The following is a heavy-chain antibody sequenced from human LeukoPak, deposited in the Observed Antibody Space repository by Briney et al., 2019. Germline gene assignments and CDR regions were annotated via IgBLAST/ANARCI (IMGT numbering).Heavy chain of an antibody. J-gene: IGHJ6*02. CDR1: GGPFSDYF. Sequence: PSETLSLTCAVYGGPFSDYFWGWIRQPPGKGLEWIGEINHSGRTYYNPSLKSRVTISVDTSKNQFSLNPSSVTAADTAVYYCARDVVVVPAAIHYGMDVWGQGTTVTVSS. CDR3: ARDVVVVPAAIHYGMDV. CDR2: INHSGRT. V-gene: IGHV4-34*01. D-gene: IGHD2-2*01.